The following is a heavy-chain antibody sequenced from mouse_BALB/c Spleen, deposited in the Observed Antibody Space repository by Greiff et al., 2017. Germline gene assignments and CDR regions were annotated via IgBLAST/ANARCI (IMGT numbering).Heavy chain of an antibody. V-gene: IGHV5-17*02. CDR1: GFTFSSFG. CDR3: ARSDGYYGDY. CDR2: ISSGSSTI. Sequence: EVKVVESGGGLVQPGGSRKLSCAASGFTFSSFGMHWVRQAPEKGLEWVAYISSGSSTIYYADTVKGRFTISRDNPKNTLFLQMTSLRSEDTAMYYCARSDGYYGDYWGQGATLTVSS. J-gene: IGHJ2*01. D-gene: IGHD2-3*01.